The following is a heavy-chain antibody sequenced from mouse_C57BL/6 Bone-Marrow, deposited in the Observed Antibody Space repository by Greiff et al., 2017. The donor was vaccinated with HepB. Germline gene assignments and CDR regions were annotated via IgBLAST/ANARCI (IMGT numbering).Heavy chain of an antibody. V-gene: IGHV1-20*01. Sequence: VQLQQSGPELVKPGDSVKISCKASGYSFTGYFMNWVMQSPGKSLEWIGRINPYNGDTFYNQKFKGKATLTVDKSSSTAHMELRSLTSEDSAVYYCARLLRTIMDNWGKGTSVTVSS. CDR3: ARLLRTIMDN. CDR2: INPYNGDT. D-gene: IGHD1-1*01. CDR1: GYSFTGYF. J-gene: IGHJ4*01.